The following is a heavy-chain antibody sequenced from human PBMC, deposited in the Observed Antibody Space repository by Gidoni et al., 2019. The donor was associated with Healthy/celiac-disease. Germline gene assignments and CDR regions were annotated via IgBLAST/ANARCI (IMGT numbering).Heavy chain of an antibody. J-gene: IGHJ6*03. CDR2: IYYSGST. Sequence: QLQLQESGPGLVKPSETLSLTCTVSGGSISSSSYYWGWIRQPPGKGLEWIGSIYYSGSTYYNPSLKSRVTISVDTSKNQFSLKLSSVTAADTAVYYCARRQAAGPNGHYYYYMDVWGKGTTVTVSS. CDR3: ARRQAAGPNGHYYYYMDV. D-gene: IGHD6-13*01. V-gene: IGHV4-39*01. CDR1: GGSISSSSYY.